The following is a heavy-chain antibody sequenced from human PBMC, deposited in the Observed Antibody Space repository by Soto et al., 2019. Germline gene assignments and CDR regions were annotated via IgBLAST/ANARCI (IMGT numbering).Heavy chain of an antibody. CDR3: ATWHEREHAFDV. J-gene: IGHJ3*01. Sequence: DVQLVESGGGLIQPGESLRLSCTAFGLTISGKKYVAWVRQAPGKGLEWVSALYDVDGSFYADSVTGRFTTSSDSSKTTVYLQMNDLGPDDTAVYYCATWHEREHAFDVWGQGTTVTISS. CDR2: LYDVDGS. D-gene: IGHD1-1*01. CDR1: GLTISGKKY. V-gene: IGHV3-53*01.